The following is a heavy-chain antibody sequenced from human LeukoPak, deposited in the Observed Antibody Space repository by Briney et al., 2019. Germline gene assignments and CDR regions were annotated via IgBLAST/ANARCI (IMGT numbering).Heavy chain of an antibody. D-gene: IGHD3-10*01. CDR2: IYTSGST. J-gene: IGHJ6*02. V-gene: IGHV4-4*07. CDR1: GGSISSYY. Sequence: SETLSLTCTVSGGSISSYYWSWIRQPAGEGLEWIGRIYTSGSTNYNPSLKSRVTMSVDTSKNQFSLKLSSVTAADTAVYYCAREVPWFGELLPRDQSTRRYGMDVWGQGTTVTVSS. CDR3: AREVPWFGELLPRDQSTRRYGMDV.